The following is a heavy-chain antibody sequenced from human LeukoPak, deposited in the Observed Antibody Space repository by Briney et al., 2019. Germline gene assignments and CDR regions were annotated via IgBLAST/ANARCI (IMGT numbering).Heavy chain of an antibody. D-gene: IGHD5/OR15-5a*01. CDR2: ISSSSSYI. CDR3: ARLYDRKGYYYMDV. CDR1: GFTFDDYG. Sequence: GGSLRLSCAASGFTFDDYGMSWVRQAPGKGLEWVSSISSSSSYIYYADSVKGRFTISRDNAKNSLYLQMNSLRAEDTAVYYCARLYDRKGYYYMDVWGKGTTVTVSS. J-gene: IGHJ6*03. V-gene: IGHV3-21*01.